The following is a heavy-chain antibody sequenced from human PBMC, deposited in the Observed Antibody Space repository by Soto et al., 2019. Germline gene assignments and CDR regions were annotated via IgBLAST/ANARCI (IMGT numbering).Heavy chain of an antibody. CDR1: GYTFTAYY. Sequence: GASVKVSCKASGYTFTAYYIHWLRQAPGRGLEWMGWVNPHSGATVFAQKFLGSVTLTTDTSINTAYMELTSLTSDDTALYYCARPPNPWEPYAFHIWGHGTLVTVSS. V-gene: IGHV1-2*04. CDR2: VNPHSGAT. D-gene: IGHD1-26*01. J-gene: IGHJ3*02. CDR3: ARPPNPWEPYAFHI.